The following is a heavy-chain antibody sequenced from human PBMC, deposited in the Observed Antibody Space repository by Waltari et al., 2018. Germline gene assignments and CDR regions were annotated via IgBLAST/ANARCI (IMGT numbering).Heavy chain of an antibody. CDR1: GYTFPSYD. CDR2: WNPKSGNT. CDR3: VTFGRGTHFDY. V-gene: IGHV1-8*01. D-gene: IGHD3-16*01. Sequence: QVQLVQSGSELKKPGASVKVSCKASGYTFPSYDINWVRQATGQGLEWMGWWNPKSGNTGNAQKFQGRVTMTRNTSISTAYMELSSLSSEDTAVYYCVTFGRGTHFDYRGQGTLVTVSS. J-gene: IGHJ4*02.